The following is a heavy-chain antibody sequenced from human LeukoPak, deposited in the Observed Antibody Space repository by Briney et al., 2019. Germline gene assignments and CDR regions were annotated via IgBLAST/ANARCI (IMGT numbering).Heavy chain of an antibody. Sequence: SVKVSCKASGGTFSSYAISWVRQAPGQGLEWMGGIIPIFGTANYAQKFQGRVTITADESTSTAYMELSSLRSEDTAVYYCAMGYCGGDCYEWDYYYYMDVWGKETTVTISS. CDR2: IIPIFGTA. V-gene: IGHV1-69*01. J-gene: IGHJ6*03. CDR1: GGTFSSYA. D-gene: IGHD2-21*02. CDR3: AMGYCGGDCYEWDYYYYMDV.